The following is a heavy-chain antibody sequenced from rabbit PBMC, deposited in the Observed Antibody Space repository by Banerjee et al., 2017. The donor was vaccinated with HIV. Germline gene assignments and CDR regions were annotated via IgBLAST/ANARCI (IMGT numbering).Heavy chain of an antibody. CDR3: ARTNYGGYGYYL. CDR1: GFSFSSNYY. J-gene: IGHJ4*01. CDR2: IYTNGGST. Sequence: QSLEESGGGLLKPEGSLTLTCTASGFSFSSNYYMCWVRQAPGKGLEWIGCIYTNGGSTWYASCVNGRFTISRSTSLNTVNLKMTSLTAADTATYFCARTNYGGYGYYLWGQGTLVTVS. V-gene: IGHV1S43*01. D-gene: IGHD6-1*01.